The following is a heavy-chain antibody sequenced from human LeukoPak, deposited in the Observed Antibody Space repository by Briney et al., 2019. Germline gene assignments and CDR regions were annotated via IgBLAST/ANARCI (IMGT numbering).Heavy chain of an antibody. Sequence: GGSLRLSCAASGFTFSSYNMNWVRQAPGKGLEWVSYISSSGDAIYYADSVKGRFTISRDNAKNSLSLQMNSLRADDTAVYYCARDRQMIYWGQGTLATVSS. CDR3: ARDRQMIY. D-gene: IGHD3-16*01. V-gene: IGHV3-48*04. J-gene: IGHJ4*02. CDR2: ISSSGDAI. CDR1: GFTFSSYN.